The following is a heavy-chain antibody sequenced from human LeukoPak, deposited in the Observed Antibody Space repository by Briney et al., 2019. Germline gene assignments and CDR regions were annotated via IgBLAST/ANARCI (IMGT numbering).Heavy chain of an antibody. CDR3: ARRRVVMSYFQH. V-gene: IGHV4-34*01. CDR2: INHSGST. D-gene: IGHD3-3*01. CDR1: GGSFSGYY. J-gene: IGHJ1*01. Sequence: SETLSLTCVVYGGSFSGYYWNWIRQPPGKGLEWIGEINHSGSTNYNPSLKSRVTISVDTSKNQFSLKLSSVTAADTAVYYCARRRVVMSYFQHWGQGTLVTVSS.